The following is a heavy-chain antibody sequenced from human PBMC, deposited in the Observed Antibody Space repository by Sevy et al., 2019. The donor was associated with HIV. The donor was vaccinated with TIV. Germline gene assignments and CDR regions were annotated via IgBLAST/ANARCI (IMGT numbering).Heavy chain of an antibody. CDR3: ARNNCSITNCYMGDVFDI. J-gene: IGHJ3*02. Sequence: GGSLRLSCAASGFTFSSYSMIWVRQAPGKGLEWVSSISGISNYIYYADSMKGRFTVSRDNARNSLYLQMNSLRAEDTAVYYCARNNCSITNCYMGDVFDIWGQGTMVTVSS. CDR1: GFTFSSYS. CDR2: ISGISNYI. D-gene: IGHD2-2*02. V-gene: IGHV3-21*01.